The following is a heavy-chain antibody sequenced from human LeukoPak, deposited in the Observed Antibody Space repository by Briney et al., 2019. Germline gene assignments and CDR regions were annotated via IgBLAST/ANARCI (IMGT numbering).Heavy chain of an antibody. CDR1: GFSFANSV. CDR2: ISGSGDRT. D-gene: IGHD1-20*01. V-gene: IGHV3-23*01. J-gene: IGHJ5*02. CDR3: AKDRDNWNLNWFDP. Sequence: GGSLRLSCAASGFSFANSVISWIRQAPGKGPEWVSAISGSGDRTDYADSVRGRFTISRDNSKNTLYLQMNSLRAEDTAVYYCAKDRDNWNLNWFDPWGQGTLVTVSS.